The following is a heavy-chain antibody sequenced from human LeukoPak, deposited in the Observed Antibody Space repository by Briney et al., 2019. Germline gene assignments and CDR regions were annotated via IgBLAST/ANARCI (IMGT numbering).Heavy chain of an antibody. Sequence: SQTLSLTCTVSGGSISSGSYYWSWIRQPARKGLEWIGRIYTSGSTNYNPSLKSRVTISVDTSKNQFSLKLSSVTAADTAVYYCARGDARDYYGSGSFPFDYWGQGTLVTVSS. D-gene: IGHD3-10*01. J-gene: IGHJ4*02. CDR2: IYTSGST. V-gene: IGHV4-61*02. CDR3: ARGDARDYYGSGSFPFDY. CDR1: GGSISSGSYY.